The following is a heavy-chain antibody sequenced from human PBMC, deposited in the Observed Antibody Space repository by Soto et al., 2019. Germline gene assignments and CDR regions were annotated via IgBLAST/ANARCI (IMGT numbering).Heavy chain of an antibody. CDR3: ARVLPSSGWQPFDV. D-gene: IGHD6-19*01. J-gene: IGHJ4*02. CDR1: GFTFSSYS. V-gene: IGHV3-48*01. CDR2: ISSSSSTI. Sequence: GGSLRLSCAASGFTFSSYSMNWVRQAPGKGLEWVSYISSSSSTIYYADSVKGRFTISRDNAKNSLYLQMNSLRAEDTAVYYCARVLPSSGWQPFDVWGKGTLVTV.